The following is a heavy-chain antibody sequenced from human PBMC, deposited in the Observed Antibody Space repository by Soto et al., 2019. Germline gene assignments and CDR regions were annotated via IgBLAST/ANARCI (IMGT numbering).Heavy chain of an antibody. J-gene: IGHJ4*02. D-gene: IGHD3-3*01. CDR2: ISSNGRAT. V-gene: IGHV3-48*03. Sequence: EVHLVESGGGLVQPGGSLRLSCAASGFSFSNYEMNWIRQAPGKGLEWISYISSNGRATQYAGSVKGRFTISRDNAQNSVTLQINSLRAEDTAVYYCARITTLFGVVSDNWGQGTLVTVSA. CDR1: GFSFSNYE. CDR3: ARITTLFGVVSDN.